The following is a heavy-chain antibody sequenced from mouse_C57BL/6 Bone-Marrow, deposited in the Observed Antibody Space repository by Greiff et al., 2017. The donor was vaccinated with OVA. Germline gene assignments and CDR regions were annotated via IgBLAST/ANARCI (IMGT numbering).Heavy chain of an antibody. CDR1: GFSLTSYG. V-gene: IGHV2-2*01. J-gene: IGHJ1*03. CDR3: ARLTNGSSYGKYFDV. D-gene: IGHD1-1*01. Sequence: VQLQQSGPGLVQPSQILSITCTVSGFSLTSYGVHWVRQSPGKGLEWLGVIWSGGSTDYNAAFISRLSISKDNSKSQVFFKMNSLQADDTAIYYCARLTNGSSYGKYFDVWGTGTTVTVSS. CDR2: IWSGGST.